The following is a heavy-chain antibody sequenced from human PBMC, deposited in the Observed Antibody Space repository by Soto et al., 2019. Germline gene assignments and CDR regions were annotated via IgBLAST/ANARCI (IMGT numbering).Heavy chain of an antibody. CDR3: ARGRYDSSGYYYDHFDY. CDR1: GGSISSYC. V-gene: IGHV4-59*01. CDR2: IYYSGST. D-gene: IGHD3-22*01. J-gene: IGHJ4*02. Sequence: PSATRSLPWTVSGGSISSYCWSWIRQPPGKGLEWIGYIYYSGSTNYTPTLKSRVTISVDTSKNQFSLKLSSVTAADTAVYYCARGRYDSSGYYYDHFDYWGRGTLVTVSS.